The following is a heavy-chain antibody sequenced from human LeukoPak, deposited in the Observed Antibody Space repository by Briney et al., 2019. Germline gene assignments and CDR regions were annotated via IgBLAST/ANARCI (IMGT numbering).Heavy chain of an antibody. J-gene: IGHJ4*02. CDR1: GYSFRNYD. V-gene: IGHV1-18*01. CDR2: ISAYNGNT. CDR3: ARQIDGFGEFDYFDY. Sequence: ASVKVSCKASGYSFRNYDINWLRQAPGQGLEWMGWISAYNGNTNYAQKLQGRVTMTTDTSTSTAYMELRSLRSDDTAVYYCARQIDGFGEFDYFDYWGQGTLVTVSS. D-gene: IGHD3-10*01.